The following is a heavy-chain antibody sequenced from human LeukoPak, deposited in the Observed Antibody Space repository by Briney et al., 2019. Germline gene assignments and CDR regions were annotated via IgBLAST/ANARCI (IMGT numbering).Heavy chain of an antibody. Sequence: PGGSRRPSCAASGSTFSSYTMNWVRRAPGKGLEWVSSISSSSSYIYYADSVKGRSTISRDNAKNSLYLQMNSLRAEDTAVYYCAREGYYSGLDVWGQGTTVTVSS. CDR3: AREGYYSGLDV. J-gene: IGHJ6*02. CDR2: ISSSSSYI. CDR1: GSTFSSYT. V-gene: IGHV3-21*01.